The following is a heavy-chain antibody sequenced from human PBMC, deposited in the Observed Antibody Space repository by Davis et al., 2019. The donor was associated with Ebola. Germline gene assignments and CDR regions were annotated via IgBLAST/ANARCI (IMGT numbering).Heavy chain of an antibody. CDR3: ARDVSL. V-gene: IGHV4-39*07. Sequence: MPSETLSLTCTVSGGSVSSGSYYWSWIRQPPGKGLEWIGEINHSGSTNYNPSLKSRVTISVDTSKNQFSLKLSSVTAADTAVYYCARDVSLWGQGTLVTVSS. CDR2: INHSGST. CDR1: GGSVSSGSYY. D-gene: IGHD5/OR15-5a*01. J-gene: IGHJ4*02.